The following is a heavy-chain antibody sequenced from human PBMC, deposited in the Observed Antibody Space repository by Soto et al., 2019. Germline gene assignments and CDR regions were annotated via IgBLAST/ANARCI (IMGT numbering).Heavy chain of an antibody. J-gene: IGHJ5*02. D-gene: IGHD6-13*01. CDR3: AREIRSIAEAGTRDRWFDP. CDR1: GGSFSGYY. CDR2: INHSGST. Sequence: PSETLSLTCAVYGGSFSGYYWSWIRQPPGKGLEWIGEINHSGSTNYNPSLKSRVTISVDTSKNQFSLKLSSVTAADTAVYYCAREIRSIAEAGTRDRWFDPWGQGTLVTVSS. V-gene: IGHV4-34*01.